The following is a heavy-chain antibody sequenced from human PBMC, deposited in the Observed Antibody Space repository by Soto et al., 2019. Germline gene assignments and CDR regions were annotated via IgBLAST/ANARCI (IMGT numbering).Heavy chain of an antibody. Sequence: QVQLVESGGGVVQPGRSLRLSCAASGFTFSSYAMHWVRQAPGKGLEWVAVISYDGSNKYYADSVKGRFTISRDNSKNTLYLQMNSLRAEDTAVYYCARDPRYLYDSSQFDYWGQGTLVTVSS. CDR3: ARDPRYLYDSSQFDY. CDR2: ISYDGSNK. V-gene: IGHV3-30-3*01. D-gene: IGHD3-22*01. J-gene: IGHJ4*02. CDR1: GFTFSSYA.